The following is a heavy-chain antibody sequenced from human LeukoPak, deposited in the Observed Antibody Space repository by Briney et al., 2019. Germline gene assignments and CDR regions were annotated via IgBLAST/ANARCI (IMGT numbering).Heavy chain of an antibody. V-gene: IGHV4-61*02. CDR3: ARAKGDY. Sequence: SSETLSLTCTVSGGSISSGSYYWSWIRQPAGKGLEWIGRIYTSGSTNYNPSLKSRVTISVDTSKNQFSLELNSVTAADTAVYYCARAKGDYWGQGNLVTVSS. CDR1: GGSISSGSYY. J-gene: IGHJ4*02. CDR2: IYTSGST.